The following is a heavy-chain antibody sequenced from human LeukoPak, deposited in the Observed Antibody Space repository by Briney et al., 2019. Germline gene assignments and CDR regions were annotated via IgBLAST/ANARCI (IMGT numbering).Heavy chain of an antibody. CDR2: IIPIFGTA. J-gene: IGHJ4*02. V-gene: IGHV1-69*06. Sequence: SVKVSCKASGGTFSSYAISWARQAPGQGLEWMGGIIPIFGTANYAQKFQGRVTITADKSTSTAYMELSSLRSEDTAVYYCARGHSSGYYYFDYWGQGTLVTVSS. CDR1: GGTFSSYA. D-gene: IGHD3-22*01. CDR3: ARGHSSGYYYFDY.